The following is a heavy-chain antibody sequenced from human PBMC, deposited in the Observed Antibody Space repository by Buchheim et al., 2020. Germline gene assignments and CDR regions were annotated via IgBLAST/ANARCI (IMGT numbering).Heavy chain of an antibody. CDR1: GFTFSSYA. CDR2: ISGSGGSK. V-gene: IGHV3-23*01. Sequence: EVQLLESGGGLVQPGGSLRLSCAASGFTFSSYAMSWVRQAPGKGLEWVSAISGSGGSKYYADSVKGRFTISRANSKTRMYVQMNSLRAEDTAVYYCAKDQLGGVVGAFDYWGQGTL. D-gene: IGHD2-15*01. CDR3: AKDQLGGVVGAFDY. J-gene: IGHJ4*02.